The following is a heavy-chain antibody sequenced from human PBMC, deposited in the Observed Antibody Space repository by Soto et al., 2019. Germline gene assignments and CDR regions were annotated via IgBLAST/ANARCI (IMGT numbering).Heavy chain of an antibody. D-gene: IGHD4-17*01. J-gene: IGHJ4*02. CDR3: ARVPLIYGDYDEYYFDY. CDR1: GYTFTSSG. V-gene: IGHV1-18*01. CDR2: ISAYNGNT. Sequence: QVQLVQSGAEVKKPGASVKVSCKASGYTFTSSGISWVRQAPGQGLEWMGWISAYNGNTNYAHKLQGRVTMTTDTSTSTAYMELRSLRSDDTAVYYCARVPLIYGDYDEYYFDYWGQGTLVTVSS.